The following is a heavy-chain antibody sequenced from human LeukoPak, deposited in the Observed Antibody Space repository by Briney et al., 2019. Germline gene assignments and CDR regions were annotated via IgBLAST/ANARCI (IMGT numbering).Heavy chain of an antibody. CDR1: GGSFSGYY. J-gene: IGHJ5*02. V-gene: IGHV4-34*01. D-gene: IGHD3-10*01. Sequence: SETLSLTCAVYGGSFSGYYWSWIRQPPGKGLEWIGEINHSGSTNYNPSLKSRVTISVDTSKNQFSLKLSSVTAADTAVYYCARGVTQRRHYYGSGSYLVWFDPWGQGTLVTVSS. CDR2: INHSGST. CDR3: ARGVTQRRHYYGSGSYLVWFDP.